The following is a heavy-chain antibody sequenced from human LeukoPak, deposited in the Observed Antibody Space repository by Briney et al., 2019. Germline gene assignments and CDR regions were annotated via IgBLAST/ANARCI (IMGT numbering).Heavy chain of an antibody. CDR1: GFIFNDCG. D-gene: IGHD2-15*01. Sequence: GGSLRLSCAASGFIFNDCGMHWVRQAPGKGLEWVAVISYDGSNKYYADSVKGRFTISRDNSKNTLYLQMNSLRAEDTAVYYCARNSVPSDYCSGGSCYSDGGGLFDYWGQGTLVTVSS. CDR2: ISYDGSNK. V-gene: IGHV3-30*19. J-gene: IGHJ4*02. CDR3: ARNSVPSDYCSGGSCYSDGGGLFDY.